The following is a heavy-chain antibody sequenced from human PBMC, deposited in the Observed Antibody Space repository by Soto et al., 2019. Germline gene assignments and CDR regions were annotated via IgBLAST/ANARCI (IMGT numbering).Heavy chain of an antibody. Sequence: EASVKVSCKTSGYTFNTYGINWVRQAPGQGLELMGWISAYDGKTTYAEKFQGRVTLTTDTPTSTAYMELRSLRSDDTAIYYCAWDPHEFWTSYWFAPWGRGTPVTLSS. CDR2: ISAYDGKT. J-gene: IGHJ5*02. V-gene: IGHV1-18*01. CDR1: GYTFNTYG. D-gene: IGHD3-3*01. CDR3: AWDPHEFWTSYWFAP.